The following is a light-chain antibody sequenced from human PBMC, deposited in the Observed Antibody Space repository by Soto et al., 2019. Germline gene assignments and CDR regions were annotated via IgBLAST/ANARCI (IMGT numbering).Light chain of an antibody. Sequence: QSVLTQPPSVSAAPGQKVTISCSGSNSNIGNIYVAWYQQLPGTAPKLLIYDNNKRPSGIPDRFSGSKSGTSATLDITGLQTGDEADYYCETWDSSLRVVIFGGGTKLTVL. J-gene: IGLJ2*01. V-gene: IGLV1-51*01. CDR3: ETWDSSLRVVI. CDR1: NSNIGNIY. CDR2: DNN.